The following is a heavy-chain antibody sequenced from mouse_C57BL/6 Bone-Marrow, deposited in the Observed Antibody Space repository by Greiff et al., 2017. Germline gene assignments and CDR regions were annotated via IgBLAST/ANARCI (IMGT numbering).Heavy chain of an antibody. CDR1: GFTFSDAW. Sequence: VQVVASGGGLVQPGGSMKLSCAASGFTFSDAWMDWVRQSPEKGLEWVAEIRNKANNHATYYAESVKGRFTISRDDSKSSVYLQMNSLRAEDTGIYYCTRGGYHWYVDVWGTGTTVTVSS. CDR2: IRNKANNHAT. D-gene: IGHD2-2*01. J-gene: IGHJ1*03. V-gene: IGHV6-6*01. CDR3: TRGGYHWYVDV.